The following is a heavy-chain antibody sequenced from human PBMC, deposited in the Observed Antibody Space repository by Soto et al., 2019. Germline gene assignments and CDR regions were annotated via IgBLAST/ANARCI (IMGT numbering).Heavy chain of an antibody. J-gene: IGHJ4*02. V-gene: IGHV3-74*01. CDR1: GFTFMSYW. D-gene: IGHD6-25*01. Sequence: LRLSCAAAGFTFMSYWMHWVRQAPGKGLVWVSRINNDGGSTVYADSVKGRFTISRDNAKNTLYLQMNSLRAEDTAVYYCARARQGYSDYWGQGTLVTVSS. CDR3: ARARQGYSDY. CDR2: INNDGGST.